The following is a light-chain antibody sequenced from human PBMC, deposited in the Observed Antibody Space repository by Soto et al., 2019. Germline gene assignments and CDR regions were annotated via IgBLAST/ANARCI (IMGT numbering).Light chain of an antibody. J-gene: IGLJ1*01. CDR3: SSYKSISTFV. CDR1: SSDVGGYNY. V-gene: IGLV2-14*01. Sequence: QSALAQPASVSGSPGQSITISCTGTSSDVGGYNYVSWYQQDPGTAPKLLIYEVSNRPSGVSSRFSGSKSGNTASLTISGLQAEDDAAYYCSSYKSISTFVFGTGTKVTGL. CDR2: EVS.